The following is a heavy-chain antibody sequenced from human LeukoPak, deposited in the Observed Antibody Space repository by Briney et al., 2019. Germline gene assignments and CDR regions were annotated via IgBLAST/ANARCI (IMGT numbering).Heavy chain of an antibody. J-gene: IGHJ4*02. Sequence: SETLSLTCAVYGGSFSGYYWSWIRQPPGKGLEWIGEINHSGSTNYNPSLKSRVTISVDTSKNQFSLKLSSVTAADTAVYYCARGSEPTTVNFDYWGQGTLVTVSS. CDR2: INHSGST. D-gene: IGHD4-11*01. CDR3: ARGSEPTTVNFDY. CDR1: GGSFSGYY. V-gene: IGHV4-34*01.